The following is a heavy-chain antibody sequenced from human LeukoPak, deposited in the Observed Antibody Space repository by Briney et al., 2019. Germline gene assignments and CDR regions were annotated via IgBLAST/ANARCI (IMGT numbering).Heavy chain of an antibody. CDR1: GYSISSGYY. J-gene: IGHJ4*02. CDR3: ARLLNYDILTGYCPYFDY. Sequence: PLETLSLTCAVSGYSISSGYYWGWIRQPPGKGLEWIGSIYHSGSTYYNPSLKSRVTISVDTSKNQFSLKLSSVTAADTAVYYCARLLNYDILTGYCPYFDYWGQGTLVTVSS. V-gene: IGHV4-38-2*01. CDR2: IYHSGST. D-gene: IGHD3-9*01.